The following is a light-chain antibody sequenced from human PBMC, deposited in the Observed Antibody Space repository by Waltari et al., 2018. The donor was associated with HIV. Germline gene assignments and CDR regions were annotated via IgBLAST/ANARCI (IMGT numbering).Light chain of an antibody. Sequence: EILMTQTPPHLPVGLGQPASISCAASTILRHSNGRTYLSWYYQRPGHPPRLLIHNVFQRFPGVPERITASGSGRHFTLTIGAVEAEDAGLYVCMQVTHFPWTFGQGTKVEI. V-gene: IGKV2-24*01. CDR2: NVF. CDR3: MQVTHFPWT. J-gene: IGKJ1*01. CDR1: TILRHSNGRTY.